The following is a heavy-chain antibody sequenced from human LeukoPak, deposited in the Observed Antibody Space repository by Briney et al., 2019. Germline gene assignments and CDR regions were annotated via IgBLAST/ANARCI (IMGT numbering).Heavy chain of an antibody. Sequence: ASVTVSCKASGFTFTNYHMHWVRQAPGQGLEWMGIINPRSSTSYAQKFQGRVTMTSDTSTSTVYMELSSLRSEDTAVYYCARAIRGDYGPNQRDNWGQGTLVTVSS. CDR2: INPRSST. V-gene: IGHV1-46*01. CDR3: ARAIRGDYGPNQRDN. J-gene: IGHJ4*02. CDR1: GFTFTNYH. D-gene: IGHD4-17*01.